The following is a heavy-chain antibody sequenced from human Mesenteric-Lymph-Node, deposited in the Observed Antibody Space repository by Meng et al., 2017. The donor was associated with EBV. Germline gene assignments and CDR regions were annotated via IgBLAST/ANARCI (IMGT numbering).Heavy chain of an antibody. CDR3: VRTSVVVARTEYFPH. Sequence: QGQLVQSGAEVKKPGSSVTVSCKTSGGTFSRFVVSWVRQAPGQGLEWMGGTIPMFGTATYAQKFQGRVTVTADESTSTAYMELSSLRSDDTAVYFCVRTSVVVARTEYFPHWGQGTLVTVSS. V-gene: IGHV1-69*01. CDR2: TIPMFGTA. CDR1: GGTFSRFV. D-gene: IGHD3-22*01. J-gene: IGHJ1*01.